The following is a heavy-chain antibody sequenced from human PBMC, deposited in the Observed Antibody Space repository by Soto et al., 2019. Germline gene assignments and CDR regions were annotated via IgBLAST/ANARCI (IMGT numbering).Heavy chain of an antibody. CDR3: ARESDSYHSAGYYSYYFDY. Sequence: QVQLQESGPGLVKPSQTLSLTCTVSGGPFYSTNYYWTWIRQPPGKGLEWIGYIYYGGTTYYIPSVKSRVTMSIENSKNQFSLRLTSVTAADTAVYYCARESDSYHSAGYYSYYFDYWGQGTLITVSS. D-gene: IGHD3-22*01. V-gene: IGHV4-30-4*01. J-gene: IGHJ4*02. CDR1: GGPFYSTNYY. CDR2: IYYGGTT.